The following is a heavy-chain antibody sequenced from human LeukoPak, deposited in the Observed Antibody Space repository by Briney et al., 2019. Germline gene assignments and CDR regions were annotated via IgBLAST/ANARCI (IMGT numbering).Heavy chain of an antibody. V-gene: IGHV4-59*01. CDR3: ARDRSGPSYYFDY. J-gene: IGHJ4*02. CDR2: IHYSGST. D-gene: IGHD6-6*01. Sequence: SETLSLTWPLAAGSLSSYYWRCIRQPPGEGLEWIGYIHYSGSTDYNPSLKSRVAISVDTSKNLFSLKLSSVTAADTAVYYCARDRSGPSYYFDYWGQGTLVTVSS. CDR1: AGSLSSYY.